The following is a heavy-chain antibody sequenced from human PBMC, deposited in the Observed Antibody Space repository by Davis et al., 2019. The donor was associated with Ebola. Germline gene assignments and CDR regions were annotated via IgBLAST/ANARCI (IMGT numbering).Heavy chain of an antibody. CDR3: ARDYNYSFDY. CDR1: GFTFRHYG. Sequence: GESLKISCAASGFTFRHYGMNWVRQAPGKGLEWVSYISGNMAEIYYADSVKGRFTISRSNAKNSLYLQMNNLRDEDTAVYYCARDYNYSFDYWGQGALVTVSS. J-gene: IGHJ4*02. V-gene: IGHV3-48*02. CDR2: ISGNMAEI. D-gene: IGHD5-24*01.